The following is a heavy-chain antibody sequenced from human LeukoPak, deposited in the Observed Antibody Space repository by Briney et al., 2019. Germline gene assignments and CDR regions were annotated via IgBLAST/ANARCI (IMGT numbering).Heavy chain of an antibody. CDR1: GFTFRTYS. Sequence: GGSLRLSCAASGFTFRTYSMNWGRQAPGKGLEWVSSISTASSYIQYADSVKGRFTISRDNAKNSLYLQMNSLRAEDSAVYYCARREYYLYYMDVWGKGTTVTVSS. V-gene: IGHV3-21*01. J-gene: IGHJ6*03. CDR3: ARREYYLYYMDV. CDR2: ISTASSYI.